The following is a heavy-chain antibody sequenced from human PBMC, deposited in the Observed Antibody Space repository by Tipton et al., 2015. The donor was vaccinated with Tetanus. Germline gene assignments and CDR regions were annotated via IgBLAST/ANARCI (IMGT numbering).Heavy chain of an antibody. CDR2: INHSGST. CDR1: GGSFSGYY. V-gene: IGHV4-34*01. CDR3: ARGPRVRNDLAY. Sequence: TLSLTCAVYGGSFSGYYWSWIRQPPGEGLEWIGEINHSGSTNYNPSGKSRVTISVDTSKNQFSLKLSSVTAADTAVYYCARGPRVRNDLAYWGQGTLVTVSS. D-gene: IGHD1-1*01. J-gene: IGHJ4*02.